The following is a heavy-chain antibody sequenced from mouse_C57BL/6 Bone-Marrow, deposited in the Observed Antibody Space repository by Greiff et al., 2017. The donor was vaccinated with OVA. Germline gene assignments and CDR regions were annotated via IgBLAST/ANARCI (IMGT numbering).Heavy chain of an antibody. V-gene: IGHV14-4*01. J-gene: IGHJ2*01. Sequence: EVQLQQSGAELVRPGASVKLSCTASGFNIKDDYMHWVKQRPEQGLEWIGWIDPENGDTEYASKFQGKATIPADTSSHTAYLQLSSLTSEDTAVYYCTKLCCSYDNYWGQGTTLTGSA. D-gene: IGHD2-12*01. CDR1: GFNIKDDY. CDR3: TKLCCSYDNY. CDR2: IDPENGDT.